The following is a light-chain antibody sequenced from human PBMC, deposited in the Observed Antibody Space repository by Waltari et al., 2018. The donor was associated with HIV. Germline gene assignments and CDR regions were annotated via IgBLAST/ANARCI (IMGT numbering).Light chain of an antibody. CDR3: SSYASNNTFVV. J-gene: IGLJ2*01. Sequence: QSALTQPPSASRPPGQTVTLSCTGTRSDLGSYSFVSCYQLHPDKVPKLIIDAFNKRPSGVPDRFSGSKADNTASLTVSGLQTDDEAIYCCSSYASNNTFVVFGGGTRLTVL. CDR1: RSDLGSYSF. CDR2: AFN. V-gene: IGLV2-8*01.